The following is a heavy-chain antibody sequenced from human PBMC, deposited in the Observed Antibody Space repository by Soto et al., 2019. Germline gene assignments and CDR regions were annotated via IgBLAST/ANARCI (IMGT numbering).Heavy chain of an antibody. J-gene: IGHJ5*02. V-gene: IGHV3-64D*06. CDR1: GFTFSSFA. D-gene: IGHD2-15*01. CDR3: AKGRPDDSLDWFDP. CDR2: VSSSGGRS. Sequence: GWSLRLSCSASGFTFSSFAMPWFRLAPGNGLQYVSAVSSSGGRSYFADYVPGRFTISTDNSNNTLYLQMSSPRAVTTTVYYCAKGRPDDSLDWFDPWGQGTLVTVS.